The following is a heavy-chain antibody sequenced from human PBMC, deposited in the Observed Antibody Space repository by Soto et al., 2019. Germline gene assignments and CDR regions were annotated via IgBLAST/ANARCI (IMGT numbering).Heavy chain of an antibody. D-gene: IGHD3-10*01. V-gene: IGHV1-18*04. CDR1: GYTFTSYG. J-gene: IGHJ6*02. Sequence: QVQLVQSGAEVKKPGASVKVSCKASGYTFTSYGISWVRQAPGQGREWMGWISAYNGNTNYAQKLQGRVTMTTVTSTSKADMELRSLGCDARAVYYCAGDQGRGLLGFGEAHYYYYGMDVWGQGTTVTVSS. CDR2: ISAYNGNT. CDR3: AGDQGRGLLGFGEAHYYYYGMDV.